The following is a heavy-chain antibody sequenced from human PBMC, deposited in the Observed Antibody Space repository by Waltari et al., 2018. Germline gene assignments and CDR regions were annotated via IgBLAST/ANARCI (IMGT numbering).Heavy chain of an antibody. V-gene: IGHV4-34*01. D-gene: IGHD4-17*01. CDR3: TTRLRWYRALGAFDI. J-gene: IGHJ3*02. CDR2: INHSGST. Sequence: QVQLQQWGAGLLKPSETLSLTCAVYGGSFSGYYWSWIRQPPGKGLEWLGEINHSGSTNYNPTLNSRVTISVDTSKNQFSLKLSSVTAADTAVYYCTTRLRWYRALGAFDIWGQGTMVTVSS. CDR1: GGSFSGYY.